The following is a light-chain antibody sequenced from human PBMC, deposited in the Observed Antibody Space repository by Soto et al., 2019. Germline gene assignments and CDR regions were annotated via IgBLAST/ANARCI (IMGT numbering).Light chain of an antibody. Sequence: QSALTQPASVSGSPGQSITISCTGTSSDVGGYNYVSWYQQHPGKAPKLMIYDVSNLPSGVSNRFSGSKSGNTASLTISGLHAEDEADYYCSSYTSSSTLVFGTGTKLTVL. J-gene: IGLJ1*01. CDR1: SSDVGGYNY. CDR3: SSYTSSSTLV. CDR2: DVS. V-gene: IGLV2-14*01.